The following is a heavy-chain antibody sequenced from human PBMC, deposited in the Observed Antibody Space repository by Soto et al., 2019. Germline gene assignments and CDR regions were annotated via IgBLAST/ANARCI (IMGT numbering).Heavy chain of an antibody. CDR2: ISYTGIA. CDR1: GFTFASYA. D-gene: IGHD1-26*01. V-gene: IGHV3-23*01. Sequence: VQLLESGGGLVQPGGSLRLSCAASGFTFASYAMSWVRQAPGKGLECVSTISYTGIAVYADSVKGRFTISRDDSKSSLSLQMDSLRADDTAVYYCTKASASGKSHGMDVWGQGTTVTVSS. CDR3: TKASASGKSHGMDV. J-gene: IGHJ6*02.